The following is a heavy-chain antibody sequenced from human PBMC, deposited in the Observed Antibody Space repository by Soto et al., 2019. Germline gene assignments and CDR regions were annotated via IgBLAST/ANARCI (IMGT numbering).Heavy chain of an antibody. Sequence: PGESLKISCKGSGYSFTSYWIGWVRQMPGKGLEWMGIIYPGDSDTRYSPSFQGQVTISADKSISTAYLQWSSLKASDTAMYYCARPTLLWFGEFDAFDIWGQGTMVTVSS. CDR1: GYSFTSYW. V-gene: IGHV5-51*01. J-gene: IGHJ3*02. D-gene: IGHD3-10*01. CDR2: IYPGDSDT. CDR3: ARPTLLWFGEFDAFDI.